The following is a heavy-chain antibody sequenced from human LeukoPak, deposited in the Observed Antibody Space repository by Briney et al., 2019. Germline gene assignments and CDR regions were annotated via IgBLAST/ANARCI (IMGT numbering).Heavy chain of an antibody. CDR1: GGSISSYY. CDR3: ARIPYWSHYFDY. CDR2: IYYSGST. J-gene: IGHJ4*02. Sequence: SETLSLTCTVSGGSISSYYWSWIRQPPGKGLEWIGYIYYSGSTNYNPSLKSRVTISVDTSKNQFSLKLSSVTAADTAVYYCARIPYWSHYFDYWGQGTLVTVSS. D-gene: IGHD2-8*02. V-gene: IGHV4-59*01.